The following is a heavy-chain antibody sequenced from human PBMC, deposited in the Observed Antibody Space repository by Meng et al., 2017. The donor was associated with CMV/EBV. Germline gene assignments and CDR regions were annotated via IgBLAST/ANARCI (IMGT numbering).Heavy chain of an antibody. CDR3: ARESITIFGVVMTGMDV. D-gene: IGHD3-3*01. CDR1: GFTFSDYY. V-gene: IGHV3-11*01. J-gene: IGHJ6*02. Sequence: GESLKISCAASGFTFSDYYMSWIRQAPGKGLEWVSYISGSGSTIYYADSVKGRFTISRDNAKNSLYLQMNSLRAEDTAVYYCARESITIFGVVMTGMDVWGQGTTVTVSS. CDR2: ISGSGSTI.